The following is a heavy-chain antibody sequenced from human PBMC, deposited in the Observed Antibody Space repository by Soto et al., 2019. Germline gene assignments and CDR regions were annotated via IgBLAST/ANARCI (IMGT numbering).Heavy chain of an antibody. Sequence: QVQLVESGGGVVQPGRSLRLSCAASGFTFSSHGMHWVRQAPGKGLEWVAGISYDGSNKYYVDSVKGRFTISRDNSKNTLCLQINSLRADDTALYYWAKDGGSGGLGGFDIWGQGTIVTVSS. CDR1: GFTFSSHG. J-gene: IGHJ3*02. V-gene: IGHV3-30*18. CDR2: ISYDGSNK. CDR3: AKDGGSGGLGGFDI. D-gene: IGHD6-19*01.